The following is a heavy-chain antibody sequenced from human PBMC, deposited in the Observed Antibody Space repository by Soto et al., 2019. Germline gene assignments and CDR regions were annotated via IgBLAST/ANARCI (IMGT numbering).Heavy chain of an antibody. J-gene: IGHJ4*02. V-gene: IGHV4-59*01. CDR2: IYYSGST. CDR3: ARALGPCGDYFDY. Sequence: PSETLSLTCTVSGGSISSYYWSWIRQPPGKGLEWIGYIYYSGSTNYNPSLKSRVTISVDTSKNQFSLKLSSVTAADTAVYYCARALGPCGDYFDYWGQGTLVTVSS. CDR1: GGSISSYY. D-gene: IGHD4-17*01.